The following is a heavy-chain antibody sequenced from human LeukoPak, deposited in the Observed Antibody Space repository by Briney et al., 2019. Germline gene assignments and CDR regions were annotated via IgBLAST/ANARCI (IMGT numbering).Heavy chain of an antibody. Sequence: SETLSLTCTVSGGSIASSSYYWVWIRQPPGKGLEWIGSIYYTGSTYYNPSLESRVTISVDTSKNQFSLKLISVTAADTAVYYCARSRGYSYGTTFLDYWGQGTLVTVSS. V-gene: IGHV4-39*07. J-gene: IGHJ4*02. CDR1: GGSIASSSYY. D-gene: IGHD5-18*01. CDR3: ARSRGYSYGTTFLDY. CDR2: IYYTGST.